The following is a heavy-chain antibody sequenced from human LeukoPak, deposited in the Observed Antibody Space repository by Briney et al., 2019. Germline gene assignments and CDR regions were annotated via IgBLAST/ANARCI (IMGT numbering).Heavy chain of an antibody. J-gene: IGHJ4*02. D-gene: IGHD6-19*01. CDR3: ARDPSTIAVAGTYVY. CDR2: ISSSSSYI. Sequence: GGSLRLSCAAAGFAFSSYSMNWVRQAPGKGLEWVSSISSSSSYIYYADSVKGRFTISRDNAKNSLYLQMNSLRAEDTAVYYCARDPSTIAVAGTYVYWGQGTLVTVSS. CDR1: GFAFSSYS. V-gene: IGHV3-21*01.